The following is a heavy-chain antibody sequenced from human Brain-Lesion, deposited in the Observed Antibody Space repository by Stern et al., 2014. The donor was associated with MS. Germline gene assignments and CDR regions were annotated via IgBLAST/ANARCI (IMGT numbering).Heavy chain of an antibody. CDR2: IYYNGNT. J-gene: IGHJ4*02. CDR1: GDSISSGGYY. V-gene: IGHV4-31*03. Sequence: MQLVESGPGLVKPSQTLSLTCTVSGDSISSGGYYWSWIRQHPGKGLEWIGHIYYNGNTYYNPSLKSRVVISVDTSKNQFSLKLTSVTAADTAVFYCARAPSPDYGDGGYFDFWGQGTLVTVSS. D-gene: IGHD4-17*01. CDR3: ARAPSPDYGDGGYFDF.